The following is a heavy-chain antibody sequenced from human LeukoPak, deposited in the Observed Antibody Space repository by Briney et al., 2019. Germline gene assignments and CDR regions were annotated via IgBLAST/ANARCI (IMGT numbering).Heavy chain of an antibody. Sequence: GGSLRLSCAASGFTFSNYVMHWVRQAPGKGLEWVALIAYDGGEKYYADSVKGRFTIPRDNSKNTLYLQMNSLRAEDTAMFYCARARGDSSPASRYFDYWGQGALVTVSS. CDR3: ARARGDSSPASRYFDY. CDR2: IAYDGGEK. D-gene: IGHD5-18*01. J-gene: IGHJ4*02. V-gene: IGHV3-30-3*01. CDR1: GFTFSNYV.